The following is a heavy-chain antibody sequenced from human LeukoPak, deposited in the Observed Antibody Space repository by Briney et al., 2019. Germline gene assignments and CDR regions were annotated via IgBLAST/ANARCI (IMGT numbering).Heavy chain of an antibody. V-gene: IGHV4-34*01. D-gene: IGHD6-13*01. CDR2: INHSGST. J-gene: IGHJ4*02. CDR3: ARVAAAAAADY. CDR1: GGSFSGYY. Sequence: SETLSLTCAVYGGSFSGYYWSWIRQPPGKGLEWIGEINHSGSTNYNPSLRSRVTISVDKSKNQFSLKLSSVTAADTAVYYCARVAAAAAADYWGQGTLVTVSS.